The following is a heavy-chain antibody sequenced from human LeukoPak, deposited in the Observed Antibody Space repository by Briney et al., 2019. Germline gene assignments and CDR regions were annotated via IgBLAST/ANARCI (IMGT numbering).Heavy chain of an antibody. CDR3: ATRPARGSGPYYPYFDY. D-gene: IGHD3-22*01. CDR2: IYYSGNT. V-gene: IGHV4-59*12. J-gene: IGHJ4*02. CDR1: GGSISGSY. Sequence: PSETLSLTCTVSGGSISGSYWSWIRQPPGKGLEWIGYIYYSGNTNYNPSLKSRVTISVDTSKTQFSLKLTSVTAADTAVYYCATRPARGSGPYYPYFDYWGQGALVTISS.